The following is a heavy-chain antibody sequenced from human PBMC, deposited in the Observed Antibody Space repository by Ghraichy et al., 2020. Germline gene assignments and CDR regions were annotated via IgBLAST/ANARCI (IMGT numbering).Heavy chain of an antibody. J-gene: IGHJ6*02. CDR3: ARHRGTESPGYYYYGMDV. CDR2: IYYSGST. CDR1: GCSISSSSYY. V-gene: IGHV4-39*01. Sequence: SETLSLTCTVSGCSISSSSYYWGWLRQPPGKGLEWIGSIYYSGSTYYNPSLKSRVTISVDTSKNQFSLKLSSVTAADTAVYYCARHRGTESPGYYYYGMDVWGQGTTVTVSS. D-gene: IGHD3-16*01.